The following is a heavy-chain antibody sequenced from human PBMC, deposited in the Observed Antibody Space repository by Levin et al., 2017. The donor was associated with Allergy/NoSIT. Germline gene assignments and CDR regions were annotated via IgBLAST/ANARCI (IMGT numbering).Heavy chain of an antibody. V-gene: IGHV4-61*02. CDR2: IHTTGST. Sequence: ASETLSLTCTVSGDSITSGSYYWSWIRQPAGKGLEWIGRIHTTGSTNYNPSLKSRVTISADRSKNQFSLNLRSVTAADTAVYYCARVLGYSSAWSFDYWGQGALVTVSS. CDR3: ARVLGYSSAWSFDY. CDR1: GDSITSGSYY. J-gene: IGHJ4*02. D-gene: IGHD6-19*01.